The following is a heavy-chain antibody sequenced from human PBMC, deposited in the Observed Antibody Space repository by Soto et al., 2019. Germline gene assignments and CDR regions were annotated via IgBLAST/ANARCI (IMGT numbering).Heavy chain of an antibody. V-gene: IGHV3-30*03. CDR1: GFTFSSYG. J-gene: IGHJ5*02. D-gene: IGHD3-3*01. Sequence: GSLRLSCAASGFTFSSYGMHWVRQAPGKGLEWVAVISYDGSKKYYADSVKGRFTISRDNSKNTLYLQMDSLRDEDTAVYYCARGYTSGYPSNWFDPWGQGTLVTVS. CDR3: ARGYTSGYPSNWFDP. CDR2: ISYDGSKK.